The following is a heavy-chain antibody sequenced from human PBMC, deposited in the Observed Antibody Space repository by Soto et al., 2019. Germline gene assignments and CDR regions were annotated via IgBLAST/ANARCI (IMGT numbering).Heavy chain of an antibody. CDR1: GYPFTSYG. CDR2: ISAYNGNT. D-gene: IGHD3-22*01. Sequence: ASLKVSCNASGYPFTSYGISWVRQAPGQGLEWMGWISAYNGNTNYAQKLQGRVTMTTDTSTSTAYMELRSLRSDDTAVYYCARVKRITMTVVVQDAFDIWGQGTMVTVSS. V-gene: IGHV1-18*01. J-gene: IGHJ3*02. CDR3: ARVKRITMTVVVQDAFDI.